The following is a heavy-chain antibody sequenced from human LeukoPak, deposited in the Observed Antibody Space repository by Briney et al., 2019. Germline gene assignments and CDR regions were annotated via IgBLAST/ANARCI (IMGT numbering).Heavy chain of an antibody. CDR3: ARVGGGNYYYYGMDV. Sequence: SETLSLTCTVSGAPVFNHYWSWIRQPPGKSLEWLGYIYHSGRTKYNPSLESRVTISVDLSKSQFSLNLTSVTAADTAVYYCARVGGGNYYYYGMDVWGQGATVTVSS. D-gene: IGHD2-15*01. CDR2: IYHSGRT. J-gene: IGHJ6*02. CDR1: GAPVFNHY. V-gene: IGHV4-59*02.